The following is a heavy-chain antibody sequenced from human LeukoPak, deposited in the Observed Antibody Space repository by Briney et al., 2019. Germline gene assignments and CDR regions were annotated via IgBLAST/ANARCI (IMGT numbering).Heavy chain of an antibody. CDR1: GGSFSGYY. CDR2: INHSGST. V-gene: IGHV4-34*01. J-gene: IGHJ6*02. CDR3: ARGPRHNIVATAIYYYGMDV. Sequence: SETLSLTCAVYGGSFSGYYWSWIRQPPGKGLEWIGEINHSGSTNYNPSLKSRVTISVDTSKNQFSLKLSSVTAADTAVYYCARGPRHNIVATAIYYYGMDVWGQGTTVIVSS. D-gene: IGHD5-12*01.